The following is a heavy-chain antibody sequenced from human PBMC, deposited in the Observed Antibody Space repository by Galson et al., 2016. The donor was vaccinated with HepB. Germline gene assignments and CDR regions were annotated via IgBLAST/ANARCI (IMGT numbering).Heavy chain of an antibody. Sequence: TLSLTCTVSGGSISSGDSYGTWIRQHPGKGLEWIGYIYYSGATYYNPSLKRRVTISVDTSKNQFSLKLSSVTAADTAVYYCARDRLGDFWSGYTPLGAFDIWGQGTMVTVSS. CDR1: GGSISSGDSY. D-gene: IGHD3-3*01. CDR2: IYYSGAT. V-gene: IGHV4-31*03. J-gene: IGHJ3*02. CDR3: ARDRLGDFWSGYTPLGAFDI.